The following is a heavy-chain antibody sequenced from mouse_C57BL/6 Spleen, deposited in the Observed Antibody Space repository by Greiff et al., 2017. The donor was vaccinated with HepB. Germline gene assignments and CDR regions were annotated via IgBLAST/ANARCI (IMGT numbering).Heavy chain of an antibody. V-gene: IGHV1-22*01. CDR1: GYTFTDYN. CDR3: ARLTFYYDYDGAWFAY. J-gene: IGHJ3*01. D-gene: IGHD2-4*01. CDR2: INPNNGGT. Sequence: VQLKQSGPELVKPGASVKMSCKASGYTFTDYNMHWVKQSHGKSLEWIGYINPNNGGTSYNQKFKGKATLTVNKSSSTAYMELRSLTSEDSAVYYCARLTFYYDYDGAWFAYWGQGTLVTVSA.